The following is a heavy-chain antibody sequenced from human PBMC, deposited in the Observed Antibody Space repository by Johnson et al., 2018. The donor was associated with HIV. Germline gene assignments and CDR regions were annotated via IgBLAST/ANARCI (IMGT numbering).Heavy chain of an antibody. Sequence: QVQLVESGGGLVKPGGSLRLSCAASGFTFSDYYMSWIRQAPGKGLEWVALISYDGTKKYSAGSVKGRFTISRDNSKNTLYLQMNNLRLGDTAVYYCARSVHDYSDYLWGRDAFDIWGQGTMVIVSS. J-gene: IGHJ3*02. CDR2: ISYDGTKK. V-gene: IGHV3-30*03. CDR3: ARSVHDYSDYLWGRDAFDI. D-gene: IGHD4-11*01. CDR1: GFTFSDYY.